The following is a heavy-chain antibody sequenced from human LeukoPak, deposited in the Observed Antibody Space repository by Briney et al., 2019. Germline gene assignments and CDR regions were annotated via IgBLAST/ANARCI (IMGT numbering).Heavy chain of an antibody. V-gene: IGHV4-38-2*02. CDR2: IYHSGRT. CDR3: ARHPRSGGSGPPIDY. J-gene: IGHJ4*02. Sequence: SETLSLTCTVSGYSISSGYYWGWIRQPPGKGLEWIGSIYHSGRTFYNPSLKSRVTISVDTSKNQFSLKLSSVTAADTAVYYCARHPRSGGSGPPIDYWGQGTLVTVSS. D-gene: IGHD1-26*01. CDR1: GYSISSGYY.